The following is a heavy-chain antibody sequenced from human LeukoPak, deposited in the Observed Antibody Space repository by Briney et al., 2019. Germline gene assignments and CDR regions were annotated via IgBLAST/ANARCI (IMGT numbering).Heavy chain of an antibody. V-gene: IGHV4-30-2*01. CDR2: IYHSGST. Sequence: PSETLSLTCAVSGGSISSGGYSWSWIRQPPGKGLEWIGYIYHSGSTYYNPSLKSRVTISVDRSKNQFSLKLSSVTAADTAVYHCARANTQQQLAFDYWGQGTLVTVSS. CDR1: GGSISSGGYS. D-gene: IGHD6-13*01. J-gene: IGHJ4*02. CDR3: ARANTQQQLAFDY.